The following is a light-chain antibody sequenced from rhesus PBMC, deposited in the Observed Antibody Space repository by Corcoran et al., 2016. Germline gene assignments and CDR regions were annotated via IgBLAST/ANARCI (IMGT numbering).Light chain of an antibody. Sequence: QAAPTQSPSVSGSPGQSVTISCSGTASDIGAYDRVSWYQQHPGKAPKLLIYDVSKRPSGVSARFSGFKSGSTASLTISGLQAEAEADYYGCSHATIDIYMFVVGTRRTVL. CDR1: ASDIGAYDR. J-gene: IGLJ1*01. CDR2: DVS. CDR3: CSHATIDIYM. V-gene: IGLV2-13*03.